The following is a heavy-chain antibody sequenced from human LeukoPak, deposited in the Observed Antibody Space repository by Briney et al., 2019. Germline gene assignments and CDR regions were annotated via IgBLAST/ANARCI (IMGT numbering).Heavy chain of an antibody. D-gene: IGHD5-24*01. Sequence: ASLKVSCKASGYTFTGYYMHWVRQAPGQGLEWMGWINPNSGGTNYAQKFQGRVTMTRDTSISTAYMELSRLRSDDTAVYYCARDWGDGYNYFDYWGQGTLVTVSS. J-gene: IGHJ4*02. CDR1: GYTFTGYY. CDR2: INPNSGGT. V-gene: IGHV1-2*02. CDR3: ARDWGDGYNYFDY.